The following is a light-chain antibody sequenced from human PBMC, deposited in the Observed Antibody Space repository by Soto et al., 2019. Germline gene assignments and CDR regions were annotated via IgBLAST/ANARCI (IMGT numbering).Light chain of an antibody. J-gene: IGLJ1*01. Sequence: QSVLTQPPSASGTPGQRVTISCSGSRSNIGSNAVNWYQHLPGTAPKLLISSNNQRPSGVPDRFSASTSGTSASLAITGLQAEDEGDYYCQSYDSTLSARYVFGTGTKVTVL. CDR1: RSNIGSNA. V-gene: IGLV1-44*01. CDR2: SNN. CDR3: QSYDSTLSARYV.